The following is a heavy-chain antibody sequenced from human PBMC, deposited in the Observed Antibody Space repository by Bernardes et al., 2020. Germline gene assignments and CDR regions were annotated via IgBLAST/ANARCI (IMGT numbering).Heavy chain of an antibody. CDR2: INPNSGGT. J-gene: IGHJ5*02. V-gene: IGHV1-2*06. Sequence: ASVKVSCKASGYTFTGYYMHWVRQAPGQGLEWMGRINPNSGGTNYAQQFQGRVTMTRDTSISTAYMELSRLRSDDTAVYYCARRAAAGYAYWFDPWGQGTLVTVSS. D-gene: IGHD6-13*01. CDR3: ARRAAAGYAYWFDP. CDR1: GYTFTGYY.